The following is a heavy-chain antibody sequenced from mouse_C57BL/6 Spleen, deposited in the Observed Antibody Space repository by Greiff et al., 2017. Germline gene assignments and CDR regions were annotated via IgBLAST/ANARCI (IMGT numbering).Heavy chain of an antibody. CDR2: IWSGGSP. Sequence: VKVVESGPGLVQPSQSLSITCTVSGFSLTSYGVHWVRQSPGKGLEWLGVIWSGGSPDYNAAFISRLSISKDNSKSQVFFKMNSLQADDTAIYYCARNRDDYDGGFAYWGQGTLVTVSA. CDR3: ARNRDDYDGGFAY. V-gene: IGHV2-2*01. J-gene: IGHJ3*01. D-gene: IGHD2-4*01. CDR1: GFSLTSYG.